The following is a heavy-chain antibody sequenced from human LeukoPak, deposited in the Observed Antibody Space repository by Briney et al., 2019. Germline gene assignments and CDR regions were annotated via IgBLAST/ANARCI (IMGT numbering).Heavy chain of an antibody. CDR3: ARDFHDSSGYGNWFDP. Sequence: GGSLRLSCAASGFTFSSYWMHWVRQAPGKGLVWVSRINSDGSRTSSADSVKGRFTISRDNAKNTLYLQMNSLRAEDTAVYYCARDFHDSSGYGNWFDPWGQGTLVTVSS. D-gene: IGHD3-22*01. CDR1: GFTFSSYW. J-gene: IGHJ5*02. V-gene: IGHV3-74*01. CDR2: INSDGSRT.